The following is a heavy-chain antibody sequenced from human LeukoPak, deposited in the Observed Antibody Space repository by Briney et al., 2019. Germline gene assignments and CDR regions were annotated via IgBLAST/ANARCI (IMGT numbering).Heavy chain of an antibody. D-gene: IGHD6-6*01. CDR2: IYSGGST. CDR3: AGSRIAARPDY. J-gene: IGHJ4*02. V-gene: IGHV3-53*01. CDR1: GFTVSSNY. Sequence: PGGSLRLSCAASGFTVSSNYMSWVRQAPGKGLEWVSVIYSGGSTYYADSVKGRFTISRDNSKNTLYLQMNSLRAEDTAVYYCAGSRIAARPDYWGQGPLVTVSS.